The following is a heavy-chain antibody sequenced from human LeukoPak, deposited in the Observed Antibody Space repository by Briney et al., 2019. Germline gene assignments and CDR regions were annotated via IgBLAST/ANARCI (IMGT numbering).Heavy chain of an antibody. CDR1: GGSFSGYY. CDR3: SRGLDSRKLGY. J-gene: IGHJ4*02. V-gene: IGHV4-34*01. Sequence: SETLSLTCAVYGGSFSGYYWSWIRQPPGKGLEWIGEINHSGSTNYNPSLKSRVTMSMDTSKNQFSLNLNSVTAADTAVYFCSRGLDSRKLGYWGQGTLVTVSS. D-gene: IGHD3-22*01. CDR2: INHSGST.